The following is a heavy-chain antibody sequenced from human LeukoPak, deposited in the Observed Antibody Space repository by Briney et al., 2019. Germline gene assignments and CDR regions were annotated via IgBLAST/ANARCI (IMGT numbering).Heavy chain of an antibody. V-gene: IGHV4-34*01. CDR3: ARKGGDI. J-gene: IGHJ3*02. CDR2: INHSGST. D-gene: IGHD1-26*01. Sequence: PSETLSLTCAVYGGSFSGYYWSWVRQPPGRGLEWIGEINHSGSTNYNPSLKSRVTISVDTSKNQFSLRLTSVTAADTAVYYCARKGGDIWGQGTMVTVSS. CDR1: GGSFSGYY.